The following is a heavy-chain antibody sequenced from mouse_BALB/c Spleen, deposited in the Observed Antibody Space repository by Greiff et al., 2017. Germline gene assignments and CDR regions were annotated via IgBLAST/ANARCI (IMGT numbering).Heavy chain of an antibody. CDR1: GYTFTSYW. CDR2: IYPSDSYT. CDR3: TRVGGNLPFAY. J-gene: IGHJ3*01. V-gene: IGHV1-69*02. Sequence: VKLQQSGAELVRPGASVTLSCKASGYTFTSYWINWVKQRPGQGLEWIGNIYPSDSYTNYNQKFKDKATLTVDKSSITAYMQLSSPTSEDSAVYYCTRVGGNLPFAYWGQGTLVTVSA. D-gene: IGHD2-1*01.